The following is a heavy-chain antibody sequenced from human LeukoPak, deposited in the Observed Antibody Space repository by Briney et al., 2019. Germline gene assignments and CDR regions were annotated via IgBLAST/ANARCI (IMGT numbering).Heavy chain of an antibody. V-gene: IGHV4-34*01. D-gene: IGHD3-9*01. CDR1: GGSFSGYY. CDR3: ARHPPFLRYSDWPRGGYFDY. Sequence: SETLSLTCAVYGGSFSGYYWSWIRQPPGKGVEGIGEINHSGSTNYNPSLKSRVTISVDTSKNQFSLKLSSVTAADTAVYYCARHPPFLRYSDWPRGGYFDYWGQGTLVAVSS. J-gene: IGHJ4*02. CDR2: INHSGST.